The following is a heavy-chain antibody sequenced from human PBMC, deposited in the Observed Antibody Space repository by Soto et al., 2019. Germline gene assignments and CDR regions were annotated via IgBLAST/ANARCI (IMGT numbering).Heavy chain of an antibody. D-gene: IGHD6-6*01. V-gene: IGHV1-3*01. CDR2: INAGNGNT. Sequence: ASVKVSCKASGYTFTSYSLHWVRQAPGERLEWMGWINAGNGNTKYSQKFQGRVTITTDKSTSTAYMELSSLRSEVAAVYYCARDGEYSRSFFDYWGQGTPVTVSS. CDR3: ARDGEYSRSFFDY. CDR1: GYTFTSYS. J-gene: IGHJ4*02.